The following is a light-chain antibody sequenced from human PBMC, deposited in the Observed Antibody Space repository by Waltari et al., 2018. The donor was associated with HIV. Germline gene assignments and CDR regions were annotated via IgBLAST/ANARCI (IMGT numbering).Light chain of an antibody. Sequence: QSALTQPRSVSESPGQSVTISCTATSSDVGGYNYVSWYRQHPGKAPKLMIYDVNKRPSGVPDRFSCSKSVNTASLTISGLQAEDEADYYCCSYAGSFWVFGGGTKVTVL. CDR3: CSYAGSFWV. CDR1: SSDVGGYNY. J-gene: IGLJ3*02. CDR2: DVN. V-gene: IGLV2-11*01.